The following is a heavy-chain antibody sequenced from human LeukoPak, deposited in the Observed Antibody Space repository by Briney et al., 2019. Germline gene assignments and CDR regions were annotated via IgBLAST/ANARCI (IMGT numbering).Heavy chain of an antibody. CDR2: VDHTGST. D-gene: IGHD3-9*01. Sequence: PSETLSLTCSVSDDSITMYYWTWIRQPPGKGLEWIGYVDHTGSTNFNPSLKSRVTISVDTSKNQFSLKLSSVTAADTAVYYCARVRYFDWFRWGYFDYWGQGTLVTVSS. V-gene: IGHV4-59*01. J-gene: IGHJ4*02. CDR3: ARVRYFDWFRWGYFDY. CDR1: DDSITMYY.